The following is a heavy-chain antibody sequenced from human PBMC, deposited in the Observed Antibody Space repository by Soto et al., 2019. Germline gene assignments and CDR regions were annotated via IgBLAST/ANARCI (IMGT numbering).Heavy chain of an antibody. CDR3: ARDSSGRQYYGMDV. D-gene: IGHD3-22*01. Sequence: GGSLRLSCTPSGFIFSDYSMNWVRQAPGKGLEWISYITTTSSTMYYADSVKGRFTISRDNAKNSLYLQMNSLRDEDTAVYYCARDSSGRQYYGMDVWGQGTTVTVPS. CDR2: ITTTSSTM. CDR1: GFIFSDYS. V-gene: IGHV3-48*02. J-gene: IGHJ6*02.